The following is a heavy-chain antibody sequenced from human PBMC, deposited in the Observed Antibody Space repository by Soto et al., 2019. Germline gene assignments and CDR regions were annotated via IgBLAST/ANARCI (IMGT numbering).Heavy chain of an antibody. CDR3: AEDLYDSSGPVDY. V-gene: IGHV3-9*01. CDR1: GFTFDDYA. CDR2: ISWNSGSI. Sequence: EVPLVESGGGLVQPGRSLRLSCAASGFTFDDYAMHWVRQAPGKGLEWVSGISWNSGSIGYADSVKGRFTISRDNAKNSLYLQMNSLRAEDTALYYCAEDLYDSSGPVDYWGQGTLVTVSS. D-gene: IGHD3-22*01. J-gene: IGHJ4*02.